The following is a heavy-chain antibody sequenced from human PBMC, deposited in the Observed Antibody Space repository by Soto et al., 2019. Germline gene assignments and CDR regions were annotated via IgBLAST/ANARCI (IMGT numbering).Heavy chain of an antibody. CDR2: ISGSGGAT. CDR1: GFTFSDYY. V-gene: IGHV3-23*01. D-gene: IGHD4-17*01. J-gene: IGHJ6*02. CDR3: AKHSGDGDLYYYAMDV. Sequence: GGSLRLSCAASGFTFSDYYMSWVRQAPGKGLEWVSGISGSGGATYYADSVKGRFTISRDNSKNTLYLQMNGLRAEDTAGYYCAKHSGDGDLYYYAMDVWGQGTTVTVSS.